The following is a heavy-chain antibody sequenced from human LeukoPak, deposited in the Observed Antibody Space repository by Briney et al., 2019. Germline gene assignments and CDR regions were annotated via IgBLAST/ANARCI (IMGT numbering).Heavy chain of an antibody. Sequence: GGSLRLSCAASGFTFSSYGMHWVRQAPGKGLEWVSYISGSSSSIYYADSVKGRFTISRDNAKNSLYLQMDSLRAEDTAVYYCARDPVINSYYYYLDVWGKGTTVTVSS. J-gene: IGHJ6*03. D-gene: IGHD2-21*01. V-gene: IGHV3-48*01. CDR1: GFTFSSYG. CDR2: ISGSSSSI. CDR3: ARDPVINSYYYYLDV.